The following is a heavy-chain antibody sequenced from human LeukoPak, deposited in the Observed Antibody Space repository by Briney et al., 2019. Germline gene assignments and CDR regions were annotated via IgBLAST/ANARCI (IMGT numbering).Heavy chain of an antibody. D-gene: IGHD3-9*01. CDR2: IIPILGIA. CDR1: GGTFSSYA. V-gene: IGHV1-69*04. J-gene: IGHJ4*02. Sequence: GASVKVSCKASGGTFSSYAISWVRQAPGQGLEWMGRIIPILGIANYAQKFQGRVTITADKSTSTAYMELSSLRSEDTAVYYCARDTQYYDISTGYPHYWGQGTLVTVSS. CDR3: ARDTQYYDISTGYPHY.